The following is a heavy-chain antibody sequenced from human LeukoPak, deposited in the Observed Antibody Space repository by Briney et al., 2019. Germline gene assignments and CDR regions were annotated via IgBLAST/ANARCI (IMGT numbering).Heavy chain of an antibody. CDR2: INPSGGST. Sequence: GASVKVSCKASGYTFTSYYVHWVRQAPGEGLEWMGIINPSGGSTIYAQKFQGRVTMTWDMSTSTVYMELSSLRSEDTAVYYCARGSYDYVWGSYPSFDYWGQGTLVTVSS. CDR3: ARGSYDYVWGSYPSFDY. CDR1: GYTFTSYY. V-gene: IGHV1-46*01. J-gene: IGHJ4*02. D-gene: IGHD3-16*02.